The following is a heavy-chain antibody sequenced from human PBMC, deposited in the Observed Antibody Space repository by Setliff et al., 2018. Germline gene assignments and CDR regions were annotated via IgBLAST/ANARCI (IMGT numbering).Heavy chain of an antibody. CDR3: VRDAGDGYGVDAYAGGGFDI. Sequence: SETLSLTCTVSGGSISNTYYYWSWIRQPAGQGLEWIGQIYTSWSTNYNPSLQSRVSISLDTSKNQFSLKLSSVTAADTAVYYCVRDAGDGYGVDAYAGGGFDIWGQGTMVTVSS. J-gene: IGHJ3*02. D-gene: IGHD4-17*01. CDR2: IYTSWST. CDR1: GGSISNTYYY. V-gene: IGHV4-61*09.